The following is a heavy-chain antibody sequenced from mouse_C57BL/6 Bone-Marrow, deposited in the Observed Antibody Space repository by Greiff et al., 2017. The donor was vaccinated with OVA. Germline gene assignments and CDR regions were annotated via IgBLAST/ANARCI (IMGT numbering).Heavy chain of an antibody. CDR2: IDPSDIYT. CDR1: GYTFTSYW. Sequence: QVQLQQPGAELVKPGASVKLSCKASGYTFTSYWMQWVKQRPGQGLEWIGEIDPSDIYTNYNQKFKGKATLTVDTSSSTAYMQLSSLTSEDSAVYYCAGVTTGYWGQGTTLTVSS. CDR3: AGVTTGY. D-gene: IGHD2-2*01. V-gene: IGHV1-50*01. J-gene: IGHJ2*01.